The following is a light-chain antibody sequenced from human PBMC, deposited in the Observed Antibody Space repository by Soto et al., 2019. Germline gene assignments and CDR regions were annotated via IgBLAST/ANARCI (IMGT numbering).Light chain of an antibody. V-gene: IGKV4-1*01. J-gene: IGKJ2*01. CDR2: WAS. CDR1: QSVLYSSNNKNY. CDR3: QQYYSTPYT. Sequence: DIVMTQSPDSLAVSLGERATINCKSSQSVLYSSNNKNYLAWYQQKPGQPPKLLIYWASTRESGVPDRFSGSGAGHDFTLTISSLQAEDVAVYSCQQYYSTPYTFGQGTKLEIK.